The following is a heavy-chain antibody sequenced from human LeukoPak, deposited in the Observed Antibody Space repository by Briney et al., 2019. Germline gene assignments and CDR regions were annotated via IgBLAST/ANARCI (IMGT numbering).Heavy chain of an antibody. V-gene: IGHV4-34*01. Sequence: NPSETLSLTCAVYGGSFSGYYWSWIRQPPGKGLEWIGEINHSGSTNYNPSLKSRVTISVDTSKNQFSLKLSSVTAADTAVYYCARRWLQFRHFDYWGQGTLVTVSS. D-gene: IGHD5-24*01. CDR1: GGSFSGYY. J-gene: IGHJ4*02. CDR3: ARRWLQFRHFDY. CDR2: INHSGST.